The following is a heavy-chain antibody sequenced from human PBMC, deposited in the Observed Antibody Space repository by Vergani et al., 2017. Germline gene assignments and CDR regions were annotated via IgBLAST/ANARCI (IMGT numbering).Heavy chain of an antibody. J-gene: IGHJ4*02. CDR3: ARDVLPWDGHYFEY. D-gene: IGHD1-26*01. CDR1: GFTFSACP. V-gene: IGHV3-23*04. Sequence: VQLVESGGNVVQSGTSLRLSCAASGFTFSACPMTWVRQAPGKGLEWVSAISARYPSTYYADSVKGRFTISRDNSKNMLYLQMNSLRAEDTAVYYCARDVLPWDGHYFEYWGQGTLVTVSS. CDR2: ISARYPST.